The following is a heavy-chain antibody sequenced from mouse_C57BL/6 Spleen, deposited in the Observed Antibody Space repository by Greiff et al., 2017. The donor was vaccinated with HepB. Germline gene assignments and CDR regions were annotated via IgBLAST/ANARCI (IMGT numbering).Heavy chain of an antibody. V-gene: IGHV1-15*01. CDR2: IDPETGGT. Sequence: QVQLQQSGAELVRPGASVTLSCKASGYTFTDYEMHWVKQTPVHGLEWIGAIDPETGGTAYNQKFKGKAILTADKSSSTAYMELRSLTSEDSAVYYCTRARGYGNYGAWFAYWGQGTLVTVSA. CDR1: GYTFTDYE. D-gene: IGHD2-1*01. J-gene: IGHJ3*01. CDR3: TRARGYGNYGAWFAY.